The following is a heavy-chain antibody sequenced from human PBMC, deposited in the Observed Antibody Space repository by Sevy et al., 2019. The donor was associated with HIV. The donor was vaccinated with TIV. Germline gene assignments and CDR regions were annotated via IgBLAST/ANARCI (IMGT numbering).Heavy chain of an antibody. V-gene: IGHV3-21*01. CDR2: ISSGSGYI. J-gene: IGHJ4*02. CDR1: GFTFSNYF. CDR3: ARGDYYGSLYYFDY. Sequence: GGSLRLSCAASGFTFSNYFMNWVRQAPGKGLEWVSSISSGSGYIFYADSLKGRFTISRDNAKNSLYLHMNSLRAEDTAVYYCARGDYYGSLYYFDYWGPGTLVTVSS. D-gene: IGHD3-10*01.